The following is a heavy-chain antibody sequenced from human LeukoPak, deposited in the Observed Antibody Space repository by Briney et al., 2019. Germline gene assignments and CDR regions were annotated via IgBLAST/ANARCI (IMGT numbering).Heavy chain of an antibody. D-gene: IGHD3-10*01. CDR3: ARITMVRGVLFDWYFDL. CDR2: ISAYSGHT. J-gene: IGHJ2*01. Sequence: ASVKVSCKASGYSFTNYGILWVRQAPGQGLEWMGWISAYSGHTNYAQKLQDRVTMTTETSTGTAYMELRSLISDDTAVYYCARITMVRGVLFDWYFDLWGRGTLVTVSS. V-gene: IGHV1-18*01. CDR1: GYSFTNYG.